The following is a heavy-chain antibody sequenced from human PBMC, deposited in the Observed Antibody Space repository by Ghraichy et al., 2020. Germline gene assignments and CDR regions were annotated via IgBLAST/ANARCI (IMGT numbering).Heavy chain of an antibody. CDR3: AGHRDGYSY. V-gene: IGHV3-30*04. J-gene: IGHJ4*02. D-gene: IGHD5-24*01. Sequence: GGSPRLSCAASGFTFSNHAMHWVRQAPGKGLEWVAVISYHGRNIYYADSVKGRFTISRDNSKNTLYLQMNSLRAEDTAVYYCAGHRDGYSYWGKGALVTVSS. CDR2: ISYHGRNI. CDR1: GFTFSNHA.